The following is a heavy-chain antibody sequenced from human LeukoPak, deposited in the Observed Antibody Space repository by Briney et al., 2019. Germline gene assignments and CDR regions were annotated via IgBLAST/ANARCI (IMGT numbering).Heavy chain of an antibody. V-gene: IGHV3-30-3*01. CDR2: ISYDGSNK. CDR3: ASVVATINDY. CDR1: GFTFSSYA. J-gene: IGHJ4*02. D-gene: IGHD5-12*01. Sequence: GRSLRLSCAASGFTFSSYAMHWVRQAPGKGLEWVAVISYDGSNKYYADSVKGRFTNSRDNSKNTLYLQMNSLRAEDTAVYYCASVVATINDYWGQGTLVTVSS.